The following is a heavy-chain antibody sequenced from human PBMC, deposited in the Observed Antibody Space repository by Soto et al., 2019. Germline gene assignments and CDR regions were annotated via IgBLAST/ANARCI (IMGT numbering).Heavy chain of an antibody. Sequence: QVQLVESGGGVVQPGRSLRLSCAASGFIFSRYAMHWVRQAPGKGLEWVALISDDGSTKYYADSVKGRFTISRDNSKTTLYLQMNSLSAEDTAVYYCTRADLTVTLSVFDPWGQGTLVTVSS. CDR1: GFIFSRYA. V-gene: IGHV3-30-3*01. CDR2: ISDDGSTK. D-gene: IGHD4-17*01. J-gene: IGHJ5*02. CDR3: TRADLTVTLSVFDP.